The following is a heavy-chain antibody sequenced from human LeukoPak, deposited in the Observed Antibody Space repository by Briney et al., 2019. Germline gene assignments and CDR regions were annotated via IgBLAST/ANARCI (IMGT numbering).Heavy chain of an antibody. CDR2: IYPGDSDT. D-gene: IGHD2-2*01. J-gene: IGHJ4*02. CDR3: ARRGCTSASCYSYEFDY. CDR1: GYSFTNSW. Sequence: GESLKISCKASGYSFTNSWIGWVRQMPGKGLEWMGSIYPGDSDTRYSPSFQGQVTISADNSISTAYLQWSSLKASDTAMYYCARRGCTSASCYSYEFDYWGQGSLVTVSS. V-gene: IGHV5-51*01.